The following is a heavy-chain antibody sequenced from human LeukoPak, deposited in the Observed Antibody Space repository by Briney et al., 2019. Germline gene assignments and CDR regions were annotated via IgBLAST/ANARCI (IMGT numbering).Heavy chain of an antibody. D-gene: IGHD2-15*01. CDR1: GLTFSSYW. CDR3: ARDLGVVVDNYYYYVMDV. Sequence: GGTLRLSCAASGLTFSSYWMSWVRQAPGKGLEWVAKIPQDRSEKFYVDSVKSRFTIFRDNAKNSLYLQMNSLRAEDTAVYYCARDLGVVVDNYYYYVMDVWGQGTTVTVS. V-gene: IGHV3-7*04. J-gene: IGHJ6*02. CDR2: IPQDRSEK.